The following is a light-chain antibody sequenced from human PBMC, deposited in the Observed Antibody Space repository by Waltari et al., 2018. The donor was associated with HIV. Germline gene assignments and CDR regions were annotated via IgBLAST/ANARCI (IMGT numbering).Light chain of an antibody. CDR2: YDS. CDR3: QVWDRNSNHYV. J-gene: IGLJ1*01. Sequence: SYVLTQPPSVSVAPGQTARITCGGSDVGSKSVHWYPQKPGQAPMLVIFYDSDRSSERPDRFSGFVSGNTATLTISGVEAGDEADYYCQVWDRNSNHYVFGSGTKVTVL. V-gene: IGLV3-21*04. CDR1: DVGSKS.